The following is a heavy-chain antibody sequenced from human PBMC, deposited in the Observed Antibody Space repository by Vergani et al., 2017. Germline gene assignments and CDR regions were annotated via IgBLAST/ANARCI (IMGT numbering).Heavy chain of an antibody. Sequence: QLQLQESGSGPVKPSQTLSLTCAVSGGSISSGGYSWSWIRQPPGKGLEWIGYIYHSGSTYYNPSLKSRVTISVDRSKNQFSLKLSSVTAADTAVYYCARERLGWYFDLWGRGTLVTVSS. CDR2: IYHSGST. CDR1: GGSISSGGYS. V-gene: IGHV4-30-2*01. D-gene: IGHD6-19*01. J-gene: IGHJ2*01. CDR3: ARERLGWYFDL.